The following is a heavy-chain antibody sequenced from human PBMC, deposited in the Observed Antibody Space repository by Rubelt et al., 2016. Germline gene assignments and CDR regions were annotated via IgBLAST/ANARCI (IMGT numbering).Heavy chain of an antibody. D-gene: IGHD2-21*02. Sequence: QVQLQESGPGLVKPSETLSLTCTVSGASISSDYWSWIRQPPGKGLEWIGYIYYSGSTNYSPSLKSRVTLSVDTSKNQFSLRLRSVTAADTAVYDCARTTIMPGMDVWGQGTTVTVSS. J-gene: IGHJ6*02. CDR3: ARTTIMPGMDV. V-gene: IGHV4-59*01. CDR2: IYYSGST. CDR1: GASISSDY.